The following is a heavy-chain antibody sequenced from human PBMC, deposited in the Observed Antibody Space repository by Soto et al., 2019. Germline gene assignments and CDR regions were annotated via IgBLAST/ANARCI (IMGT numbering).Heavy chain of an antibody. CDR2: ISYDGSNK. CDR3: ARGRSGYINY. D-gene: IGHD3-22*01. V-gene: IGHV3-30-3*01. Sequence: SLRLSCAASGFTFSSYAMHWVRQAPGKGLEWVAVISYDGSNKYYADSVKGRFTISRDNSKNTLYLQMNSLRAEDTAVYYCARGRSGYINYWGQGTLVTVSS. J-gene: IGHJ4*02. CDR1: GFTFSSYA.